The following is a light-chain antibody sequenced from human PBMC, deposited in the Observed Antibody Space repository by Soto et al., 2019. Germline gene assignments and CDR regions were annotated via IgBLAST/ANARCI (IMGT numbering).Light chain of an antibody. CDR2: GAS. CDR1: QSISDT. J-gene: IGKJ1*01. V-gene: IGKV3-15*01. Sequence: EIVMTQSPATLSVSPGGRATLSCRASQSISDTLAWYQQKPGQAPRLLIHGASTRATGFPARFSGSGSGTDFTLTIRSLQSEDFAVYYCQQYNNWPWTFGKGTKVDIK. CDR3: QQYNNWPWT.